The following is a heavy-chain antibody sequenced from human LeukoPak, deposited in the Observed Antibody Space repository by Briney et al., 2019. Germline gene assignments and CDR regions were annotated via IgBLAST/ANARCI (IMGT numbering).Heavy chain of an antibody. Sequence: GASVKLSCKASGYTFTGYYLHWVRQAPGQGLEWMGWINPNSGGTNYAQKFQGRVTMTRDTSISTAYMELSRLRSDDTAVYYCFVTSITARPVYYMDVWGKGTTVTVSS. CDR2: INPNSGGT. CDR3: FVTSITARPVYYMDV. V-gene: IGHV1-2*02. J-gene: IGHJ6*03. D-gene: IGHD6-6*01. CDR1: GYTFTGYY.